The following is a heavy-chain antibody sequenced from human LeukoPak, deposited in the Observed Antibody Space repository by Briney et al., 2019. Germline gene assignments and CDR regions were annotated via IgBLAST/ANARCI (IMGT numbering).Heavy chain of an antibody. CDR3: ARESSPRYYDFWSGYSFDY. CDR2: ISAYNGNT. V-gene: IGHV1-18*01. CDR1: GYTFTSYG. Sequence: ASVKVSCKASGYTFTSYGISWVRQAPGQGLEWMGWISAYNGNTNYAQKLQGRVTMTTDTSTSTAYMELRSLRSDDTAVYYCARESSPRYYDFWSGYSFDYWGQGTLVTVSS. J-gene: IGHJ4*02. D-gene: IGHD3-3*01.